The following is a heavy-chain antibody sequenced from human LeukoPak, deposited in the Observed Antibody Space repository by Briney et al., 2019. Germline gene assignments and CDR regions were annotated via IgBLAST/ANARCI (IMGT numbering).Heavy chain of an antibody. J-gene: IGHJ4*02. CDR1: GGSISSYY. V-gene: IGHV4-59*01. Sequence: PSETLSLTCTVSGGSISSYYWSWIRQPPGKGLEWIGYIYYSGSTNYNPSLKSRVTISVDTSKNQFSLKLSSVTAADTAFYYCARNFDFWGQGTLVTVSS. CDR3: ARNFDF. CDR2: IYYSGST.